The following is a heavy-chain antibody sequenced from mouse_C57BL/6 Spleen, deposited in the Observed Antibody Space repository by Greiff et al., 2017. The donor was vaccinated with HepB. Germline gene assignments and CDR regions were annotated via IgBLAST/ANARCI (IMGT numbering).Heavy chain of an antibody. CDR2: INPGSGGT. J-gene: IGHJ4*01. Sequence: QVQLQQSGAELVRPGTSVKVSCRASGYAFTNYLIEWVKQRPGQGLEWIGVINPGSGGTNYNEKFKGKATLTADKSSSTAYMQLSSLTSEDSAVYFCARWGGKGSDYYAMDYWGQGTSVTVSS. V-gene: IGHV1-54*01. CDR1: GYAFTNYL. D-gene: IGHD2-1*01. CDR3: ARWGGKGSDYYAMDY.